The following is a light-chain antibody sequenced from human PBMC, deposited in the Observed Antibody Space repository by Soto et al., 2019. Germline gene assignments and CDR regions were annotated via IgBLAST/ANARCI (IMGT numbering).Light chain of an antibody. CDR2: GAS. J-gene: IGKJ2*01. V-gene: IGKV3D-20*02. Sequence: EIVMTQSPATLSVSPGERATLSCRASQRVSSNLAWYQQKPGQAPRLLIFGASSRATGIPDRFSGSGSGTDFTLTISRLEPEDFAVYYCQQLRTFGQGTKLEIK. CDR1: QRVSSN. CDR3: QQLRT.